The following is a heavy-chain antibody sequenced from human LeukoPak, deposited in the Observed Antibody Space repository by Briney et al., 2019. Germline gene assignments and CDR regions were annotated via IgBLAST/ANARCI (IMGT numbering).Heavy chain of an antibody. CDR2: TYYRSTWYN. D-gene: IGHD2-2*01. CDR3: ARRLTQYDCFDP. Sequence: SQTLSLTCAISGDSVSINSVTWNWIRQSPSRGLEWLGRTYYRSTWYNDYAVSVRGRITVNPDTSKNRFSLHLNSVTPEDTAVYYCARRLTQYDCFDPWGQGILVTVSS. CDR1: GDSVSINSVT. J-gene: IGHJ5*02. V-gene: IGHV6-1*01.